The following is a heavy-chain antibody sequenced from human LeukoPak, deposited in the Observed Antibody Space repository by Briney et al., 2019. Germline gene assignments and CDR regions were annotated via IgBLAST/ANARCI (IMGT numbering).Heavy chain of an antibody. Sequence: GRSLRLSCAASGFTFSTYCMHWVPQAPGKGLEWVALIWYDGSNKYYADSVKGRFTISRDNSKTTLYLQMNSLRAEDTAVYYCAKDLRYYDFWSGLADYWGQGTLVTVSS. D-gene: IGHD3-3*01. V-gene: IGHV3-33*06. J-gene: IGHJ4*02. CDR1: GFTFSTYC. CDR2: IWYDGSNK. CDR3: AKDLRYYDFWSGLADY.